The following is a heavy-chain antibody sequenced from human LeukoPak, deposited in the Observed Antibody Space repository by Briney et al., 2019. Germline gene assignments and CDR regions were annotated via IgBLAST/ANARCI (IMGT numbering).Heavy chain of an antibody. CDR2: ISFDGSGK. D-gene: IGHD3-10*01. V-gene: IGHV3-30*04. Sequence: PGGSLRLSCAASGFTFSRHPMHWVRQAPGKGLEWVTIISFDGSGKYYADSVKGRFTISRDNSKSTVYLQLDSLSPEDTATYYCARETSAPGSYLDFWGRGTLVIVSP. CDR3: ARETSAPGSYLDF. CDR1: GFTFSRHP. J-gene: IGHJ4*02.